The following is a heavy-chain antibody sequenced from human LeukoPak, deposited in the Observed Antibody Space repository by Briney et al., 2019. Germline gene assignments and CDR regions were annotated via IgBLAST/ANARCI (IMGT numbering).Heavy chain of an antibody. Sequence: ASVKVSCKASGYTLTGYYMHWVRQAPGQGLEWMGWIKPNSGGRNYAQKFQGRGIMTTDTSTSTAYMELNRLRSDDTAVYFCARLGGNINSPYGNWFDPWGQGTLVTVSS. J-gene: IGHJ5*02. CDR3: ARLGGNINSPYGNWFDP. CDR2: IKPNSGGR. CDR1: GYTLTGYY. D-gene: IGHD2/OR15-2a*01. V-gene: IGHV1-2*02.